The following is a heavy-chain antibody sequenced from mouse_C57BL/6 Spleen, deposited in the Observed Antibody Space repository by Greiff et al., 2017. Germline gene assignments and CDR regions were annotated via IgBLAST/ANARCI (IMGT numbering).Heavy chain of an antibody. J-gene: IGHJ1*03. CDR3: ARSLDDGSSYGWYFDV. CDR1: GFTFTDYY. CDR2: IRNKANGYTT. Sequence: EVQRVESGGGLVQPGGSLSLSCAASGFTFTDYYMSWVRQPPGKALEWLGFIRNKANGYTTEYSASVKGRFTISRDNSQRILYLQMNALRAEDSATYYCARSLDDGSSYGWYFDVWGTGTTVTVSS. V-gene: IGHV7-3*01. D-gene: IGHD1-1*01.